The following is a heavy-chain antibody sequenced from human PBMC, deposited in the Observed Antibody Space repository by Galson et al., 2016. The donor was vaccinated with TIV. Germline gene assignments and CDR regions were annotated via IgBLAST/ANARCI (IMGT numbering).Heavy chain of an antibody. Sequence: SLRLSCAASGFTFRTYAIHWVRQAPGKGLEWVAVISSDGSNKYYSDSVRGRFTISRDNSKNTLYLQMNSLRGEDMAMYYCARDGARVGAHDAFDIWGQGTMVTVSS. CDR3: ARDGARVGAHDAFDI. J-gene: IGHJ3*02. CDR2: ISSDGSNK. V-gene: IGHV3-30*03. CDR1: GFTFRTYA. D-gene: IGHD3-16*01.